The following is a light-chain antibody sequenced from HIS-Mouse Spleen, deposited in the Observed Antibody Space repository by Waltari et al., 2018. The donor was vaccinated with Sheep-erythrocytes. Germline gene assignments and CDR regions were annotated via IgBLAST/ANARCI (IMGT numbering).Light chain of an antibody. CDR3: QVWDSSSDPNWV. Sequence: SYVLTRPPSVSVAPGKTARITCGGNNIGSKSVHWYQQKPGQAPVLVVYDDSDRPSGIPARFSGSNSGNTATLTISRVEAGDEADYYCQVWDSSSDPNWVFGGGTKLTVL. V-gene: IGLV3-21*03. J-gene: IGLJ3*02. CDR1: NIGSKS. CDR2: DDS.